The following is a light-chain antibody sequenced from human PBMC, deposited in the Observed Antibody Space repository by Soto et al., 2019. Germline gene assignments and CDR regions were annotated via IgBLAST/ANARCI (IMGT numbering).Light chain of an antibody. CDR1: QSVSSN. CDR3: QQYNSYIT. Sequence: EIVMTQSPATLSVSPGERATLSCRASQSVSSNLAWYQHKPGQAPRLLIYGASTRATGVPARFSGSGSGTEFILTIISLQSEDSAVYFCQQYNSYITFGQGTRLEIK. V-gene: IGKV3-15*01. CDR2: GAS. J-gene: IGKJ5*01.